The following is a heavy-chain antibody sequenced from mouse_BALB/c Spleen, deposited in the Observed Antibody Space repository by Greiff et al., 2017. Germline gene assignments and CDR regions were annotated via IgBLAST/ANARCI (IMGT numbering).Heavy chain of an antibody. D-gene: IGHD2-3*01. CDR2: INPGSGGT. J-gene: IGHJ1*01. V-gene: IGHV1-54*01. CDR3: ARSNDGYSLPV. CDR1: GYAFTNYL. Sequence: QVQLQQSGAELVRPGTSVKVSCKASGYAFTNYLIEWVKQRPGQGLEWIGVINPGSGGTNYNEKFKGKATLTADKSSSTAYMQLSSLTSDDSAVYFCARSNDGYSLPVWGAGTTVTVSS.